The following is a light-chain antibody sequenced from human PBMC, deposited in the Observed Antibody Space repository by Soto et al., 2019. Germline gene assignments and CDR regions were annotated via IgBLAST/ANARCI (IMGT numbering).Light chain of an antibody. CDR3: QQYVSLPIT. CDR1: QSVSSSY. J-gene: IGKJ5*01. Sequence: EIVLTQSPGTLSLSPGERATLSFRASQSVSSSYLAWYQQKPGQAPRPLIYGASSRATGIPDRFSGSGSGTDFTLTISRLEPEDFAVYYCQQYVSLPITFGQGTRLEI. CDR2: GAS. V-gene: IGKV3-20*01.